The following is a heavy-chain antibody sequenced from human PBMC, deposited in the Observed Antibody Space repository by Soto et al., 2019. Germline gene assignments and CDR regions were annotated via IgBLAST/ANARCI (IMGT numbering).Heavy chain of an antibody. D-gene: IGHD1-26*01. V-gene: IGHV4-39*01. Sequence: PSETLSLSCTVSGVSISSSSYYWGWIRQPPGKGLEWIGSIYYSGSTYYNPSLKSRVTISVDTSKNQFSLKLSSVTAADTAVYYCARRDLLYFDYWGQGTLVT. CDR1: GVSISSSSYY. CDR2: IYYSGST. J-gene: IGHJ4*02. CDR3: ARRDLLYFDY.